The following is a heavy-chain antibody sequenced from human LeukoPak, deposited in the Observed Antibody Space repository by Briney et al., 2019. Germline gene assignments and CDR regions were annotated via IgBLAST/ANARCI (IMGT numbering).Heavy chain of an antibody. Sequence: SETLSLTCTVSGGSISSSSYYWGWIRQPPGKGLEWIGNIYYTGSTYYNPSLKSRVTISVDTSKNQFPLKLSSVTAADTAVYYCVRGVRIWGQGTMVTVSS. D-gene: IGHD3-10*01. J-gene: IGHJ3*02. CDR1: GGSISSSSYY. V-gene: IGHV4-39*01. CDR3: VRGVRI. CDR2: IYYTGST.